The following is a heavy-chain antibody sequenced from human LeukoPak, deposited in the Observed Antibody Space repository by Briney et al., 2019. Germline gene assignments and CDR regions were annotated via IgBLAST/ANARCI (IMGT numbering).Heavy chain of an antibody. D-gene: IGHD6-19*01. J-gene: IGHJ4*02. Sequence: SETLSLTCAVSGCSINSHYWVWIRQPPGKGLQWIGDIFYTGKNNYNPSLKSRVTISLDTSKDHLSLHLTSVLAADTAIYYCVRRDPGWNYFDYWGQGILVTVSS. V-gene: IGHV4-59*08. CDR1: GCSINSHY. CDR3: VRRDPGWNYFDY. CDR2: IFYTGKN.